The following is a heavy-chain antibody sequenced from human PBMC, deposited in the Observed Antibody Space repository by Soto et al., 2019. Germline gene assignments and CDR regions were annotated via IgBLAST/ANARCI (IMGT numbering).Heavy chain of an antibody. CDR2: ISSSSSYI. Sequence: GGSLRLSCAASGFTFSSYSMNWVRQAPGKGLEWVSSISSSSSYIYYADSVKGRFTISRDNAKNSLYLQMNSLRAEDTAVYYCARTGDMITFGGMGYWGQGTLVTVSS. CDR1: GFTFSSYS. J-gene: IGHJ4*02. CDR3: ARTGDMITFGGMGY. V-gene: IGHV3-21*01. D-gene: IGHD3-16*01.